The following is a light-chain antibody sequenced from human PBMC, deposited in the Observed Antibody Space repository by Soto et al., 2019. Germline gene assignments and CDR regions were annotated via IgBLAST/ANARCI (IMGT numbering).Light chain of an antibody. J-gene: IGKJ3*01. V-gene: IGKV1-27*01. CDR2: AAY. CDR3: QTHTSGPYT. Sequence: DIQMTQSPSSLSASGGDRVTITCRASQGISNYLAWYQQNPGKVPKLLIYAAYTLQLGIPSRFSGSGSGTAFTLTISCLQPEDVATCYIQTHTSGPYTFGTGNKVDL. CDR1: QGISNY.